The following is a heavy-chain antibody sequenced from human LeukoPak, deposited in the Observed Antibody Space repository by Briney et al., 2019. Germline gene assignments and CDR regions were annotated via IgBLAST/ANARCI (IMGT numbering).Heavy chain of an antibody. J-gene: IGHJ5*02. CDR3: ARRHGGELDQFNWFGP. CDR1: GYSFTSYW. D-gene: IGHD1/OR15-1a*01. V-gene: IGHV5-51*01. CDR2: IYPGDSDT. Sequence: GESLKISCKGSGYSFTSYWIGWVRQMPGKGLEWMGIIYPGDSDTRYSPSFQGQVTISADKSISTAYLQWSSLKASDTAMYYCARRHGGELDQFNWFGPWGQGTLVTVSS.